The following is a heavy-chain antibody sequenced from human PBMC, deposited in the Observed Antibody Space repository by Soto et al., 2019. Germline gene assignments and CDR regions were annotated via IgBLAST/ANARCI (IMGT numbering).Heavy chain of an antibody. D-gene: IGHD2-8*01. CDR3: MKHRGNPDGAIDV. J-gene: IGHJ3*01. Sequence: EVQLLESGGGLVQPGGSLRLSCVASGFTLSTYAMRWVRQAPGKGLEWVSGITWSGGSTYYADSVKGRFTISRDNSKSTVSLHMNILTAEDTALYYCMKHRGNPDGAIDVWGQGTMVTVSS. V-gene: IGHV3-23*01. CDR2: ITWSGGST. CDR1: GFTLSTYA.